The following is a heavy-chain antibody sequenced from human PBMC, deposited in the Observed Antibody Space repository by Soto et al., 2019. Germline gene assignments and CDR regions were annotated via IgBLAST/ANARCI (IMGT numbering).Heavy chain of an antibody. V-gene: IGHV3-23*01. Sequence: EVQLLESGGGLVQPGGSLRLSCAASGFTFSSYAMSWVRQAPGKGLEWVSAISGSGGRTYYADSVKGRFTISRDNSKNTLYLQMNSLRAEDTAVYYCAKGPYSSGWQGGAFDIWGQGTMVTVSS. CDR1: GFTFSSYA. J-gene: IGHJ3*02. CDR3: AKGPYSSGWQGGAFDI. D-gene: IGHD6-19*01. CDR2: ISGSGGRT.